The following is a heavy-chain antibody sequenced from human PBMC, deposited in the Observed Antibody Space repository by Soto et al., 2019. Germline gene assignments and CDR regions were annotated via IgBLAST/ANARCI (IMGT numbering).Heavy chain of an antibody. CDR3: ARDYWGSGLDFYHYAMGV. Sequence: SLRLSWAASGFTFSSHAMHWVRQAPGKGLEWVTVISYDGSNQYYADSVKGRFTISRDNSKNTLYLQMNSLRAEDTAVYYCARDYWGSGLDFYHYAMGVWGQGSKVTASS. D-gene: IGHD7-27*01. V-gene: IGHV3-30-3*01. J-gene: IGHJ6*02. CDR2: ISYDGSNQ. CDR1: GFTFSSHA.